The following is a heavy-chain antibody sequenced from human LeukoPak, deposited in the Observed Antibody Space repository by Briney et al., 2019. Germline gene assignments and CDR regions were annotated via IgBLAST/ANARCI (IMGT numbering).Heavy chain of an antibody. J-gene: IGHJ4*02. Sequence: TPSETLSLTCTVSGGSISSSSYYWGWIRQPPGKGLEWIGSIYHSGSTYYNPSLKSRVTISVDTSKNQFSLKLSSVTAADTAVYYCARDRGGDFWSGYQIDYWGQGTLVTVSS. CDR1: GGSISSSSYY. V-gene: IGHV4-39*07. CDR3: ARDRGGDFWSGYQIDY. CDR2: IYHSGST. D-gene: IGHD3-3*01.